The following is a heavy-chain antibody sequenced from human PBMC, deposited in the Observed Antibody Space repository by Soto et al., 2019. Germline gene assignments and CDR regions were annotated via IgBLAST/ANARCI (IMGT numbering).Heavy chain of an antibody. CDR3: ATSTYGDYFYGLDV. CDR2: INQIGSS. J-gene: IGHJ6*02. V-gene: IGHV4-34*01. CDR1: SWSFSDYY. Sequence: SETLSVTWDFYSWSFSDYYWNWMRHPPGKGLEXIWEINQIGSSPQNPSLKGRGNISVDTSKKQFSLRLSSVTAADTAVYYGATSTYGDYFYGLDVWGPGGTVTVSS. D-gene: IGHD4-17*01.